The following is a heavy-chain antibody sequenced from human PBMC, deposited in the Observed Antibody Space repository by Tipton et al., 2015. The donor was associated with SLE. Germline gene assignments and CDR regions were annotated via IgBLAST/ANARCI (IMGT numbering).Heavy chain of an antibody. CDR2: IYHSGST. D-gene: IGHD4-11*01. Sequence: LRLSCAVSGGSISSGGYSWSWIRQPPGKGLEWIGYIYHSGSTNYNPSLKSRVTISVDTSKNQFSLKLSSVTAADTAVYYCARRGTTGWFDPWGQGTLVTVSS. CDR3: ARRGTTGWFDP. CDR1: GGSISSGGYS. J-gene: IGHJ5*02. V-gene: IGHV4-30-2*02.